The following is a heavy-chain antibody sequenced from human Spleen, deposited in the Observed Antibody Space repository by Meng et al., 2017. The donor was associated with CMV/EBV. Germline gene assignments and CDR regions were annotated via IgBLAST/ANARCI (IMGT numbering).Heavy chain of an antibody. Sequence: GGSLRLSCAASGFTFSSYWMHWVRQAPGKGLEWVAVISYDGSNKYYADSVKGRFTISRDNSKNTLYLQMNSLRAEDTAVYYCARGTLFGPFDYWGQGTLVTVSS. D-gene: IGHD3-9*01. J-gene: IGHJ4*02. V-gene: IGHV3-30-3*01. CDR3: ARGTLFGPFDY. CDR2: ISYDGSNK. CDR1: GFTFSSYW.